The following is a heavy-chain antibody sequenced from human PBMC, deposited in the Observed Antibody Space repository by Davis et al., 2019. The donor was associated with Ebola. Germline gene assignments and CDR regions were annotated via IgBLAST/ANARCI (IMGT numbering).Heavy chain of an antibody. V-gene: IGHV4-4*07. J-gene: IGHJ2*01. CDR2: IYTSGST. CDR3: ARDLGIRLDWYFDL. Sequence: PSETLSLTCAVYGGSFSGYYWSWIRQPAGKGLEWIGRIYTSGSTNYNPSLKSRVTMSVDTSKNQFSLKLSSVTAADTAVYYCARDLGIRLDWYFDLWGRGTLVTVSS. CDR1: GGSFSGYY. D-gene: IGHD7-27*01.